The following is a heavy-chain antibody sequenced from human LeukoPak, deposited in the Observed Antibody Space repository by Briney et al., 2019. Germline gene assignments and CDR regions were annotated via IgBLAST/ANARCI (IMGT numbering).Heavy chain of an antibody. CDR3: ARDRAYYYDSSGYYYFDH. CDR1: GFMFSTYT. V-gene: IGHV3-21*04. CDR2: ISGSSIYI. J-gene: IGHJ4*02. D-gene: IGHD3-22*01. Sequence: SGGSLRLSCAASGFMFSTYTMNWVRQAPGKGLEWVSSISGSSIYIYYADSVKGRFTISRDNAKNSLYLQMNSLRDEDTAVYYCARDRAYYYDSSGYYYFDHWGQGTLVTVSS.